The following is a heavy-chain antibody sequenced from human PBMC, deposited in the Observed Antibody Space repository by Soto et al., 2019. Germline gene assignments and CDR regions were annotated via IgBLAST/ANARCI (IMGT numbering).Heavy chain of an antibody. CDR3: ARDLDSGLGSGYYRTYGMDV. CDR1: GGSISSYY. CDR2: IYYSGST. D-gene: IGHD3-22*01. J-gene: IGHJ6*02. Sequence: SETLSLTCTVSGGSISSYYWSWIRQPPGKGLEWIGYIYYSGSTNYNPSLKSRVTISVDTSKNQFSLKLSSVTAADTAVYYCARDLDSGLGSGYYRTYGMDVWGQGTTVTVSS. V-gene: IGHV4-59*01.